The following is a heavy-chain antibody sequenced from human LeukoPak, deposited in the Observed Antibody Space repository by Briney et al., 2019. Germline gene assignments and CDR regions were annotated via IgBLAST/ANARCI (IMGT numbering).Heavy chain of an antibody. J-gene: IGHJ4*02. CDR1: GFNFSSYA. Sequence: GGSLRLSCAASGFNFSSYAMSWVRQAPGKGLEWVSAISGSGGTKYYADSVNGRFTISRDNSKNTLYLQMNSLTAEDTALYYCAQVMGVRGAPSDYWGQGTLVTVSS. CDR3: AQVMGVRGAPSDY. V-gene: IGHV3-23*01. D-gene: IGHD3-10*01. CDR2: ISGSGGTK.